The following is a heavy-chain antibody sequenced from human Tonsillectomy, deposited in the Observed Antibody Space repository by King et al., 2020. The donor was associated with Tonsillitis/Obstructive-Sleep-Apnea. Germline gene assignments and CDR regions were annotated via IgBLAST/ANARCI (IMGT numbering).Heavy chain of an antibody. V-gene: IGHV3-43*02. CDR1: GFTFDDYA. J-gene: IGHJ6*03. CDR3: AKVGLIYYYYYHMDV. CDR2: ISGDGGST. Sequence: VQLVESGGGVVQPGGSLRLSCAASGFTFDDYAMHWVRQAPGKGLEWVSLISGDGGSTYYADSVKGRFTISRDNSKNSLYLQMNSLRTEDTALYYCAKVGLIYYYYYHMDVWGKGTTVTVSS.